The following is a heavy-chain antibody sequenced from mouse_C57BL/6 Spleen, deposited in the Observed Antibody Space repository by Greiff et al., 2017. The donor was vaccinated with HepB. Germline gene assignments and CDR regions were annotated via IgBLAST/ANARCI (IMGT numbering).Heavy chain of an antibody. J-gene: IGHJ4*01. CDR2: IYPGDGDT. CDR1: GYAFSSYW. CDR3: ARSGICYGNYDAMDY. Sequence: VQLQQSGAELVKPGASVKISCKASGYAFSSYWMNWVKQRPGKGLEWIGQIYPGDGDTNYNGKCKGKATLTADKSSRTAYMQLSSLTSEDSAVDYGARSGICYGNYDAMDYWGQGTSVTVA. D-gene: IGHD2-1*01. V-gene: IGHV1-80*01.